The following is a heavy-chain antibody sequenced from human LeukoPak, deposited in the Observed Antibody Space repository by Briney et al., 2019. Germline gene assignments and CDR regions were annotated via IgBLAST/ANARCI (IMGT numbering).Heavy chain of an antibody. CDR1: GGSISSNY. J-gene: IGHJ5*02. CDR3: ANTPYGDYNNWFDP. D-gene: IGHD4-17*01. V-gene: IGHV4-4*07. Sequence: PSETLSLTCIVSGGSISSNYCNWIRQPAGKGLEWIGRISSSGSISYNPSLQSRVTMSVNTSKNQFSLKLSSVTAADTAIYYCANTPYGDYNNWFDPWGLGVLVTVSS. CDR2: ISSSGSI.